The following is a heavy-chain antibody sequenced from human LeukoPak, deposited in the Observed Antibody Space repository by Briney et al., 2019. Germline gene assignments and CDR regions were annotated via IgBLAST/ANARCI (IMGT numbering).Heavy chain of an antibody. V-gene: IGHV4-34*01. CDR1: GGSFSGYY. CDR3: ARRRAAMVTGWFDP. Sequence: SETLSLTCAVYGGSFSGYYWSWIRQPPGKGLEWIGEINHSGSTNYNPSLKSRVTISVDTPKNQFSLKLSSVTAADTAVYYCARRRAAMVTGWFDPWGQGTLVTVSS. J-gene: IGHJ5*02. D-gene: IGHD5-18*01. CDR2: INHSGST.